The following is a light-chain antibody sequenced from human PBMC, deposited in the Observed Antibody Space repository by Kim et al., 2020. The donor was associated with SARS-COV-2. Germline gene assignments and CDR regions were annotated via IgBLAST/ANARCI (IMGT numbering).Light chain of an antibody. J-gene: IGLJ2*01. CDR3: QSYDSSLSGVV. CDR2: GNS. CDR1: SSNIGAGYD. V-gene: IGLV1-40*01. Sequence: QSVLTQPRSVSAAPGQRVTISCTGSSSNIGAGYDVHWYQQLPGTAPKLLIYGNSNRPSGVPDRFSGSKSGTSASLSITGLQAEDEADYYCQSYDSSLSGVVFGGGTKLTVL.